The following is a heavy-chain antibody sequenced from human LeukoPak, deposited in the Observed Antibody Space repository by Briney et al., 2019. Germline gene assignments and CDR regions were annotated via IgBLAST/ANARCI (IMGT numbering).Heavy chain of an antibody. Sequence: KPSETLSLTCDVSGYSIRTGYYWGWVRQPPGKDLEWIGSVYHSGSTYYNPSLQSRVNILVDTSKNQFSLSLTSVTAADTAVYYCAGSYFSAGAFDIWGQGTMVTVSS. CDR1: GYSIRTGYY. D-gene: IGHD2/OR15-2a*01. CDR2: VYHSGST. CDR3: AGSYFSAGAFDI. V-gene: IGHV4-38-2*01. J-gene: IGHJ3*02.